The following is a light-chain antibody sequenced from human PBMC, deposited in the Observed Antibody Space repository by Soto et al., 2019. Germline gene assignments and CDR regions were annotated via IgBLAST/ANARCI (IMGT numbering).Light chain of an antibody. J-gene: IGLJ3*02. Sequence: SYELTQPPSVSVSPGQTARITCSGDTLPRKYAYWYQQRSGQAPVLVIYDDNKRPSGIPERFSGSSSGTMATLTISGAQVEDEADYPCYSTDSSGYHRVFGGGTKVTVL. V-gene: IGLV3-10*01. CDR3: YSTDSSGYHRV. CDR1: TLPRKY. CDR2: DDN.